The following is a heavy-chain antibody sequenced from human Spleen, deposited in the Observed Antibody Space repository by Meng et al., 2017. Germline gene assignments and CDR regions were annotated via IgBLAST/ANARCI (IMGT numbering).Heavy chain of an antibody. Sequence: GESLKIPCAASGFTFSSYAMHWVRQAPGKGLEWVAVISYDGSNKYYADSVKGRFTISRDNFYNTLYLQMNSLRADDTAVYYCAGYREPRLYCYDSSGYNYYGMDVWGQGTTVTVSS. CDR1: GFTFSSYA. V-gene: IGHV3-30*04. J-gene: IGHJ6*02. D-gene: IGHD3-22*01. CDR2: ISYDGSNK. CDR3: AGYREPRLYCYDSSGYNYYGMDV.